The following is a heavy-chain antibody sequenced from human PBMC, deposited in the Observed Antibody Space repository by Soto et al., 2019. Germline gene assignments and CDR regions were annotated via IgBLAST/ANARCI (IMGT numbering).Heavy chain of an antibody. J-gene: IGHJ6*02. D-gene: IGHD3-10*01. CDR3: AREQNYGSGSYYNYYYYGMDV. V-gene: IGHV1-46*01. CDR1: GYTFTSYY. Sequence: ASVKVSCKASGYTFTSYYMHWVRQAPGQGLEWMGIINPSGGSTSYAQKFQGRVTMTRDTSTSTVYMELSSLRSEDTAVYYCAREQNYGSGSYYNYYYYGMDVWGQGTTVTVSS. CDR2: INPSGGST.